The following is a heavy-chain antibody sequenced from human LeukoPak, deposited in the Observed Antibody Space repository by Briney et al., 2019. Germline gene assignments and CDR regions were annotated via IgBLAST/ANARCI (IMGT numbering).Heavy chain of an antibody. D-gene: IGHD3-10*01. CDR1: GFSLTTSGVG. J-gene: IGHJ4*02. CDR2: IYWDDDK. Sequence: ESGPTLVNPTQTLTLTCTFSGFSLTTSGVGVGWIRQPPGKALEWLALIYWDDDKRYSQSMKSRLTITKDTSKNQVVLTMTNMDPVDTATYYCARTYYYGSGSYYSPLYWGQGTLVTVSS. V-gene: IGHV2-5*02. CDR3: ARTYYYGSGSYYSPLY.